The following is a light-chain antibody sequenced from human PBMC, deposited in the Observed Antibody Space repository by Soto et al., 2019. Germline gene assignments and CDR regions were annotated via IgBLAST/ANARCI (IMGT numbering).Light chain of an antibody. V-gene: IGKV1-5*01. J-gene: IGKJ1*01. CDR3: QQYYIYWT. CDR1: QSISSW. CDR2: DAS. Sequence: DIQMTQSPSTLSASVGDRVTITCRASQSISSWLAWYQQKPGKAPKLLIYDASSLESGVPSRFSGSGSGTEFTLTISSLQADDVATYYCQQYYIYWTFGQGTKVEIK.